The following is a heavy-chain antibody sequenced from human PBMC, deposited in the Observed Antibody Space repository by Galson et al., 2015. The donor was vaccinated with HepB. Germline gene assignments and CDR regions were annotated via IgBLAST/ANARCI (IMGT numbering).Heavy chain of an antibody. CDR1: GYTFTSYG. CDR3: ARGVVATILTKYYFDY. D-gene: IGHD5-12*01. Sequence: SVKVSCKASGYTFTSYGISWVRQAPGQGLEWMGWISAYNGNTNYAQKLQGRVTMTTDTSTSTAYMELRSLRSDDTAVYYCARGVVATILTKYYFDYWGQGTLVTVSS. CDR2: ISAYNGNT. J-gene: IGHJ4*02. V-gene: IGHV1-18*04.